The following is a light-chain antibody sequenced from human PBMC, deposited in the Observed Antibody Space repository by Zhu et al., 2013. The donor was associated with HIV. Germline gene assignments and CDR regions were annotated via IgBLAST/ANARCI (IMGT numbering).Light chain of an antibody. J-gene: IGKJ2*01. V-gene: IGKV1-9*01. CDR1: QGIRSF. Sequence: DIQLTQSPAFLSASVGDRVTITCRASQGIRSFLAWYQQNPGKAPKLLIYAASTLQSGVPSRFSGSGSGTEFTLTISSLQPEDFATYYCLQLNTYPHTFGPGDQAGDQT. CDR3: LQLNTYPHT. CDR2: AAS.